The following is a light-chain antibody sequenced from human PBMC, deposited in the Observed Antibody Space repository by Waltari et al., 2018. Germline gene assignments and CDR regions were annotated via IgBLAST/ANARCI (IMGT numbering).Light chain of an antibody. Sequence: DIQMTQSPSTLSASVGDRVIITCRASQNINTNLAWYQQKPGGAPTVLIHKTSKLESGVPSRFSGSRSGTEFTLAISSLQPDDFATYYCQQYNSYPVIFGGGTTVEIK. V-gene: IGKV1-5*03. CDR3: QQYNSYPVI. CDR1: QNINTN. J-gene: IGKJ4*01. CDR2: KTS.